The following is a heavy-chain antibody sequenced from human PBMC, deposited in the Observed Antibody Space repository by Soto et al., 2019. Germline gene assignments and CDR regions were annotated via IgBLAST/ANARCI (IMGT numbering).Heavy chain of an antibody. CDR3: ESRDPGTSVDY. D-gene: IGHD1-7*01. CDR1: GGSFTSNNW. V-gene: IGHV4-4*02. Sequence: KPSETLSLTCAVSGGSFTSNNWWTWVRQPPGQGLEWIGEIYRTGSTNYNPSLKSRVTTSLDKSENQFSLKVTSLTAADTAVYYCESRDPGTSVDYWGQGTLVTVSS. J-gene: IGHJ4*02. CDR2: IYRTGST.